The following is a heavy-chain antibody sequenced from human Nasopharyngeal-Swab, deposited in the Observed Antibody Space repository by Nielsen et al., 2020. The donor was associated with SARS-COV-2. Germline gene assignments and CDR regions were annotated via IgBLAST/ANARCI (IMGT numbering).Heavy chain of an antibody. Sequence: ASVTVSCKASRYTFPSYYMHWVRQAPGQGLEWMGIINPSGGSTSYAQKFQGRVTMTRDTSTSTVYMELSSLGSEDTAVYYCARAYFEGEIDYWGQGTLITVSS. CDR2: INPSGGST. CDR1: RYTFPSYY. J-gene: IGHJ4*02. D-gene: IGHD3-9*01. CDR3: ARAYFEGEIDY. V-gene: IGHV1-46*01.